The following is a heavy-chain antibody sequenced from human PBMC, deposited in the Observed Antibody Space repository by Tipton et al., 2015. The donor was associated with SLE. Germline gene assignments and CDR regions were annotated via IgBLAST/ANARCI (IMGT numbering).Heavy chain of an antibody. CDR3: ARGGDGDYVDFDY. V-gene: IGHV4-59*01. CDR1: GGSINTYY. CDR2: IHYSGSA. J-gene: IGHJ4*02. Sequence: TLSLTCNVSGGSINTYYWSWIRQPPGKGLEWIGYIHYSGSAYYNPSLKSRLTMSVQRSKNQFSLTVNSVTAADTAVYYCARGGDGDYVDFDYWGQGTLVTVSS. D-gene: IGHD4-17*01.